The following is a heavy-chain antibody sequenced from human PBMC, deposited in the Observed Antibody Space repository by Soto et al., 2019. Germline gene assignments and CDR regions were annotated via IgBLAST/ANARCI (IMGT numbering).Heavy chain of an antibody. J-gene: IGHJ6*02. CDR2: IIPIFGTA. D-gene: IGHD2-15*01. CDR1: GGTFSSYA. CDR3: VRDREGYCSGGSCYSNYYYYGMDV. Sequence: QVQLVQSGAEVKKPGSSVKVSCKASGGTFSSYAISWVRQAPGQGLEWMGGIIPIFGTANYAQKFQGRVTITADESTSTAYMELSSLRSEDTAVYYCVRDREGYCSGGSCYSNYYYYGMDVWGQGTTVTVSS. V-gene: IGHV1-69*01.